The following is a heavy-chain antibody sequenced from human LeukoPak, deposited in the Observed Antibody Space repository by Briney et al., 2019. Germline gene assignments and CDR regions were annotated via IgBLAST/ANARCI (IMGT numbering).Heavy chain of an antibody. CDR2: ISSSSSAI. D-gene: IGHD1-26*01. J-gene: IGHJ4*02. V-gene: IGHV3-48*01. CDR1: GFTFSSYG. CDR3: ARDRRNTGSFFDS. Sequence: GGSLRLSCAASGFTFSSYGMNWVRQAPGKGLEWVSYISSSSSAIYYADSVKGRFTTSRDNAKNSLYLQMNSLRVEDTAVYSCARDRRNTGSFFDSWGQRSLVTVSS.